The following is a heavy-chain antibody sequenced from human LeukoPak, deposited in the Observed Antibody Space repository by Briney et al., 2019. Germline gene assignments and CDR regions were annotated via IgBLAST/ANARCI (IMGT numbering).Heavy chain of an antibody. CDR2: ISAYNGNT. CDR3: ARDSGYSSGWYWGYFDY. V-gene: IGHV1-18*04. J-gene: IGHJ4*02. Sequence: GASVKVSCKASGYTFTSYYMHWVRQAPGQGLEWMGWISAYNGNTNYAQKLQGRVTMTTDTSTSTAYMELRSLRSDDTAVYYCARDSGYSSGWYWGYFDYWGQGTLVTVSS. CDR1: GYTFTSYY. D-gene: IGHD6-19*01.